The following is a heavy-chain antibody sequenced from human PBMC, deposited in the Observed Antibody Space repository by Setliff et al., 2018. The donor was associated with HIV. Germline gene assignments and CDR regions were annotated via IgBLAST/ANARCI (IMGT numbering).Heavy chain of an antibody. V-gene: IGHV4-59*08. CDR3: ARLNQQWLVRDSGSNWFDP. D-gene: IGHD6-19*01. J-gene: IGHJ5*02. CDR1: GASLSSFY. Sequence: NPSETLSLTCTVSGASLSSFYWSWIRQPPGKGLDWIGYIYYSGSTNYNPSLKSRVTMSVDTSKNRFSLKLNSVTAADTAVYYCARLNQQWLVRDSGSNWFDPWGQGIRVTVSS. CDR2: IYYSGST.